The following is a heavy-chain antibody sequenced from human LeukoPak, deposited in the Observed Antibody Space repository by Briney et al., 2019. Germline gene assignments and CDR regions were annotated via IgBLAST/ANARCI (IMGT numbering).Heavy chain of an antibody. V-gene: IGHV4-59*01. J-gene: IGHJ1*01. CDR2: IYYSGST. Sequence: SETLSLTCTVSGGSISSYYWSWIRQPPGKGLEWIGYIYYSGSTNYNPSLKSRVTISVDTSKNQFSLKLSSVTAADTAVYYCARSGALAYCGGDCYSEYFQHWGQGTLVTVSS. CDR1: GGSISSYY. D-gene: IGHD2-21*01. CDR3: ARSGALAYCGGDCYSEYFQH.